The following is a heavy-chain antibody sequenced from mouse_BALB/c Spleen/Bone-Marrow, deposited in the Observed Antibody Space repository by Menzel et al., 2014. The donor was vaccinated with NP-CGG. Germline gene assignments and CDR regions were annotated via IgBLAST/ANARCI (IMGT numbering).Heavy chain of an antibody. D-gene: IGHD1-1*01. CDR3: ARLNCYGNLFV. Sequence: EVKLVESGGGLVQPGGSLKLSCAASRFDFSRYWMSWVRQAPGKGLEWIGEINPDSSTINYTPSLKDKFIISRDNAKNTLYLQMSKVRSEDTALYFCARLNCYGNLFVWGAGTTVTVSS. CDR1: RFDFSRYW. J-gene: IGHJ1*01. CDR2: INPDSSTI. V-gene: IGHV4-1*02.